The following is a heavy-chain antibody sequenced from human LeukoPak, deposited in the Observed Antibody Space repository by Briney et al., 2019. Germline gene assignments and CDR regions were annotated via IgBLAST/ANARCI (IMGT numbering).Heavy chain of an antibody. CDR2: INPNSGGT. D-gene: IGHD3-9*01. CDR1: GYTFTGYY. CDR3: ARDLRRGVLRYFDWLSY. V-gene: IGHV1-2*02. Sequence: ASVKVSCKASGYTFTGYYMHWVRQAPGQGLAWMGWINPNSGGTNYAQKFQGRVTMTRDTSISTAYMELSRLRSDDTAVYYCARDLRRGVLRYFDWLSYWGQGTLVTVSS. J-gene: IGHJ4*02.